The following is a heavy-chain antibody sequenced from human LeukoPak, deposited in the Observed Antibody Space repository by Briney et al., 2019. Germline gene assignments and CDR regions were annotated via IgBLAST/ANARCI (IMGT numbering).Heavy chain of an antibody. CDR2: IIPIFGTA. V-gene: IGHV1-69*06. CDR1: GGTFSSYA. J-gene: IGHJ4*02. D-gene: IGHD5-18*01. Sequence: SVKVSCKASGGTFSSYAISWVRQAPGQGLEWMRGIIPIFGTANYAQKFQGRVTITADKSTSTAYMELSSLRSEDTAVYYCAGSSGYSYGLSYDYWGQGTLVTVSS. CDR3: AGSSGYSYGLSYDY.